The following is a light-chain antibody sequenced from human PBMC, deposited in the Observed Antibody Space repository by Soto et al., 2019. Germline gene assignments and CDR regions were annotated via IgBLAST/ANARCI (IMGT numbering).Light chain of an antibody. Sequence: EIVLTQSPGTLSLSPGERATLSCRASQSVRGNYLTWYQQKPGQTPRVLIYGASSRATAIPDRFSGSGSGTDFTLTISRLEPEDFAVYYCQIYTTSPSRLTFGGGTKVEV. V-gene: IGKV3-20*01. CDR1: QSVRGNY. J-gene: IGKJ4*01. CDR2: GAS. CDR3: QIYTTSPSRLT.